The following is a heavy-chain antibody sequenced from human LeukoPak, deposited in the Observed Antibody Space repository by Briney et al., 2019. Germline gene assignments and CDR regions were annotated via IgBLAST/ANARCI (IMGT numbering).Heavy chain of an antibody. CDR2: ISSSSSYI. CDR1: GFTFSSYG. J-gene: IGHJ4*02. V-gene: IGHV3-21*01. D-gene: IGHD6-13*01. CDR3: ARSRIAAAGTDFDY. Sequence: PGGSLRLSCAASGFTFSSYGMHWVRQAPGKGLEWVSSISSSSSYIYYADSVKGRFTISRDNAKNSLYLQMNSLRAEDTAVYYCARSRIAAAGTDFDYWGQGTLVTVSS.